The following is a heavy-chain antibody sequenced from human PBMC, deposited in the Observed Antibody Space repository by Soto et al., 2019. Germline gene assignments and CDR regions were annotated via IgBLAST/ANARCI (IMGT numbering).Heavy chain of an antibody. V-gene: IGHV3-30*18. Sequence: EGSLRLSCAASGFTFSSYGMHWVRQAPGKGLEWVAVISYDGSNKYYADSVKGRFTISRDNSKNTLYLQMNSLRAEDTAVYYCAKDTIVVAGDYWGQGTLVTVSS. D-gene: IGHD2-15*01. CDR3: AKDTIVVAGDY. CDR2: ISYDGSNK. J-gene: IGHJ4*02. CDR1: GFTFSSYG.